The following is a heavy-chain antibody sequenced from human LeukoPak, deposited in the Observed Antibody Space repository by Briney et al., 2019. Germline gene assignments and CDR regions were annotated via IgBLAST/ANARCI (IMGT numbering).Heavy chain of an antibody. CDR1: GYTFTGYY. Sequence: ASVTVSCKASGYTFTGYYMHWLRPAPGQGLEWMGWITPTSGGTNYAQKFQGRVTMTRDTSISTAYMELSRLRSDDTAVYYCARGGWVVVTDDAFDIWGQGXMVTVSS. CDR2: ITPTSGGT. J-gene: IGHJ3*02. D-gene: IGHD3-22*01. V-gene: IGHV1-2*02. CDR3: ARGGWVVVTDDAFDI.